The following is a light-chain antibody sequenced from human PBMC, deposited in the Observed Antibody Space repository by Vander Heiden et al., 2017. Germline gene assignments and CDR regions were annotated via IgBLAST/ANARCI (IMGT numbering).Light chain of an antibody. Sequence: DIQMTQSPSSLSASVGDRVTITSRASQSISSYLNWYQQKPGQAPKLLIYAASRCQSGVPFRFSGSGSEIDFTLTSSGPQHEDFANYYQQPSYSLWTFGQGTKVEIK. CDR2: AAS. V-gene: IGKV1-39*01. CDR3: QPSYSLWT. CDR1: QSISSY. J-gene: IGKJ1*01.